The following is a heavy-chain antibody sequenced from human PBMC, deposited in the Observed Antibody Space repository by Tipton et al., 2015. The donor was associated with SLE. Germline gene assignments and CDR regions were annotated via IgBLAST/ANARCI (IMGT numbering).Heavy chain of an antibody. CDR3: ARGEKEFGEYYFDY. Sequence: TLSLTCTVSGGSISSGGYYWSWIRQHPGKSLEWIGYIYYSGSTYYNPSLKRRVTISVDTSKNQFSLKLSSVTAADTAVYYCARGEKEFGEYYFDYWGQGTLVTVSS. CDR1: GGSISSGGYY. V-gene: IGHV4-31*03. D-gene: IGHD3-10*01. J-gene: IGHJ4*02. CDR2: IYYSGST.